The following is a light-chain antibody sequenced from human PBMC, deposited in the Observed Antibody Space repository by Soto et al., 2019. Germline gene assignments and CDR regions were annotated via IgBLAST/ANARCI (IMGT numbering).Light chain of an antibody. J-gene: IGKJ1*01. Sequence: EIVLTQSPATLSLSPGERATISCRASQSVSSYLAWYQQKPGQAPRLLIYDASNRATGIPARFSGSGSGTVFSLTISSLEPEDFAVYYCQQRSNWPTFGQGTKVDI. CDR1: QSVSSY. CDR3: QQRSNWPT. CDR2: DAS. V-gene: IGKV3-11*01.